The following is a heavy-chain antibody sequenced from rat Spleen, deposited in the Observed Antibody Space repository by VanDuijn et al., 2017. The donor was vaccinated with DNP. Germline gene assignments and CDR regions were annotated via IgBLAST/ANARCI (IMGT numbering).Heavy chain of an antibody. J-gene: IGHJ1*01. D-gene: IGHD3-2*01. V-gene: IGHV1-43*01. Sequence: QVQLQQSGAELAKPGSSVKISCKASGYTFTSYYISWIKRTTGQGLESVGYIHTGSGGTTYNEKFKGRSTLTLDKSSSTAFMQLSSLTPDDSAVYYCARWGTIYWYFDFWGPGTMVTVSS. CDR2: IHTGSGGT. CDR3: ARWGTIYWYFDF. CDR1: GYTFTSYY.